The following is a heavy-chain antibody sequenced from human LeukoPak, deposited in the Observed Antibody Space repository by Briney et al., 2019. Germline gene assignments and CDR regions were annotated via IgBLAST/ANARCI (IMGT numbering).Heavy chain of an antibody. D-gene: IGHD6-13*01. CDR3: ARGRTSSWYFDY. Sequence: GGSLRLSCAASGFTFSSYNMNWVRQAPGKGLGWVSFITSSSSTVYYADSVKGRFTISRDNAKNSLYLQMNSLRDEDTAVYYCARGRTSSWYFDYWGQGTLVTVSS. CDR1: GFTFSSYN. J-gene: IGHJ4*02. CDR2: ITSSSSTV. V-gene: IGHV3-48*02.